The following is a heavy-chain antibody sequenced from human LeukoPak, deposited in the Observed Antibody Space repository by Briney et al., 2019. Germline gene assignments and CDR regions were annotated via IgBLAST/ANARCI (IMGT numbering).Heavy chain of an antibody. CDR1: GGSISSSSYY. Sequence: SETLSLTCTVSGGSISSSSYYWGWIRQPPGKGLEWIGSIYYSRSTYYNPSLKSRVTISVDTSKNQFSLKLSSVTAADTAVYYCASLIVVVPAAQDAFDIWGQGTMVTVSS. J-gene: IGHJ3*02. CDR3: ASLIVVVPAAQDAFDI. CDR2: IYYSRST. D-gene: IGHD2-2*01. V-gene: IGHV4-39*07.